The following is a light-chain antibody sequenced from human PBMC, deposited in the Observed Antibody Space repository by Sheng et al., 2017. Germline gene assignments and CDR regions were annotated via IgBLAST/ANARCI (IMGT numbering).Light chain of an antibody. V-gene: IGKV3-20*01. CDR3: QQYGSSPQT. Sequence: EVVMTQSPATLSVSPGKRATLSCRASQSVSNNLAWYQQKPGQAPRLLIYGASSRATGIPDRFSGSGSGTDFTLTISRLEPEDFAVYYCQQYGSSPQTFGQGTKVEIK. J-gene: IGKJ1*01. CDR1: QSVSNN. CDR2: GAS.